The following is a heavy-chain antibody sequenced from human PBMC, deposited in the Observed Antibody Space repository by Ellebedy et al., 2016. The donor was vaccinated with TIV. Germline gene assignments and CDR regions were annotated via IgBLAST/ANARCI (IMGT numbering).Heavy chain of an antibody. CDR1: GFSFRSYW. Sequence: GESLKISCAASGFSFRSYWMSWVRQAPGKGLEWVANIYQDGSDQYYADSVKGRFTISRDNANKSLFLQMNSLRAADTAVYYCARRGSYGDYAVQINSWFDTWGRGILVAVSS. CDR2: IYQDGSDQ. CDR3: ARRGSYGDYAVQINSWFDT. V-gene: IGHV3-7*01. J-gene: IGHJ5*02. D-gene: IGHD4-17*01.